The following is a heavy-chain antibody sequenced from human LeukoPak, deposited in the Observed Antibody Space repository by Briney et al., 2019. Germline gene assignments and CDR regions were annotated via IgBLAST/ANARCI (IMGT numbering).Heavy chain of an antibody. CDR3: ARGHMLTGYYNFAWFDP. J-gene: IGHJ5*02. V-gene: IGHV3-9*01. Sequence: GRSLRLSCAASGFTFDDYAMHWVRQAPGKGLEWVSGISWNSGILGYADSVEGRFTISRENAKNSLYLHMNSLSAGDTAVYFCARGHMLTGYYNFAWFDPWGQGTLVTVSS. CDR2: ISWNSGIL. CDR1: GFTFDDYA. D-gene: IGHD3-9*01.